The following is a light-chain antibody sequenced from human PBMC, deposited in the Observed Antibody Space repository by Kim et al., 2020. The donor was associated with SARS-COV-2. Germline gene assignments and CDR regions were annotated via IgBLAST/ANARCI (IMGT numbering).Light chain of an antibody. CDR1: QSVSGN. CDR3: QRGLT. V-gene: IGKV3-15*01. J-gene: IGKJ4*01. CDR2: GAS. Sequence: PTRDGDPGERATRSSRASQSVSGNLDWYQQKPGQAPRLLIYGASTRATGVPVRFRGSGSGTEFTLTISSLQSEDFAVYYCQRGLTFGGGTKVDIK.